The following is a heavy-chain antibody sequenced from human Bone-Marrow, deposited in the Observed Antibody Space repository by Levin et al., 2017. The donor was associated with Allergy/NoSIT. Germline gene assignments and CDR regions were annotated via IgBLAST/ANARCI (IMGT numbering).Heavy chain of an antibody. J-gene: IGHJ6*02. Sequence: HAGGSLRLSCAASGFTFSSYGFHWVRQAPGKGLEWVAVIWYDGTAKYYGDSVKGRFTISRDNSKNTLYLEMNSLRAEDTAVYYCARGTYHADGLDVWGQGTTVTVSS. V-gene: IGHV3-33*01. CDR2: IWYDGTAK. CDR3: ARGTYHADGLDV. CDR1: GFTFSSYG. D-gene: IGHD1-14*01.